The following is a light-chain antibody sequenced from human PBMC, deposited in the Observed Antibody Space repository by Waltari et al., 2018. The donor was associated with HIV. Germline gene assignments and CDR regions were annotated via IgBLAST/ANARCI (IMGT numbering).Light chain of an antibody. V-gene: IGLV1-44*01. CDR2: SNK. CDR3: AAWDDSLHGEL. J-gene: IGLJ2*01. Sequence: QSVLTQTPSLSGTPGQRVTLSCSGGDSTLGSNPVNLYQPFPGTAPRPLLYSNKQRPSGVPDRFSGSKSGTSASLVISELQSQDEADYHCAAWDDSLHGELFGGGTKLTVL. CDR1: DSTLGSNP.